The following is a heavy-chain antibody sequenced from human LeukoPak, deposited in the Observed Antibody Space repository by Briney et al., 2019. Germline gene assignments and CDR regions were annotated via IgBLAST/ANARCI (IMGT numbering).Heavy chain of an antibody. CDR3: AKKGYYDGSGYYMYYFDH. CDR1: GFTFSSYA. J-gene: IGHJ4*02. D-gene: IGHD3-22*01. V-gene: IGHV3-23*01. CDR2: ISGSGGTA. Sequence: GGSLRLSCAASGFTFSSYAMSWVRQAPGKGLEWVSAISGSGGTAYYADSVRGRFTISRDNSKNTLYLQMNSLRAEDTAVYYCAKKGYYDGSGYYMYYFDHWGQGTLVTVSS.